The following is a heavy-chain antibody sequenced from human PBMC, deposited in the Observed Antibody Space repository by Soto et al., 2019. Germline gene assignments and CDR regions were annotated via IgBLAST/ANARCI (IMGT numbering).Heavy chain of an antibody. J-gene: IGHJ4*02. CDR3: AKGPHTNVGWPYYFES. Sequence: GGSLRLCCVVSGFSLANYPMNWVRQTPGKGLEWISYSSPRGDTIYYADSVEGRFTISRDNARNSLSLHMSSLRDEDSALYYCAKGPHTNVGWPYYFESWGQGVPVTVSS. V-gene: IGHV3-48*02. CDR1: GFSLANYP. CDR2: SSPRGDTI. D-gene: IGHD6-19*01.